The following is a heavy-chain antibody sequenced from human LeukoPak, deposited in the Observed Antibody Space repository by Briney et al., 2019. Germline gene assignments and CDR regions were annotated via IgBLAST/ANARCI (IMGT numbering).Heavy chain of an antibody. J-gene: IGHJ3*02. V-gene: IGHV3-21*01. Sequence: GGPLRLSCAPSGFTFSSYSMNWVRQAPGKGLEGVSSISSSSSYIYYADSVKGRFTISRDNAKNSLYLQMNSLRAEDTAVYYCASFTVAQLNAFDIWGQGTMVTVSS. D-gene: IGHD4-23*01. CDR1: GFTFSSYS. CDR2: ISSSSSYI. CDR3: ASFTVAQLNAFDI.